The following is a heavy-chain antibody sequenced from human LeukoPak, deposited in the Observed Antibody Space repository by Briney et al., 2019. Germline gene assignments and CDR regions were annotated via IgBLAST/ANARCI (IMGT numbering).Heavy chain of an antibody. Sequence: GGSLRLSCAASGFTFRSYWMDWVRQPPGTGLEWVASIKQDGSEKYLVDSVKGRFTISRDNAKNLLYLQMNSLRAEDTAVYYCARSGNSALDIWGQGTMVTVSS. CDR1: GFTFRSYW. J-gene: IGHJ3*02. V-gene: IGHV3-7*01. CDR3: ARSGNSALDI. CDR2: IKQDGSEK.